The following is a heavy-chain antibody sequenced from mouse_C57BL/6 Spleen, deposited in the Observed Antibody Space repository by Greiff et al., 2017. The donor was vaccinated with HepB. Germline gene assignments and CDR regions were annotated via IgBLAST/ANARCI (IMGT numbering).Heavy chain of an antibody. Sequence: QVQLQQPGTELVKPGASVKLSCKASGYTFTSYWMHWVKQRPGQGLEWIGNINPSNGGTNYNEKFKSKATLTVDKSSSTAYMQLSSLTSEDSAVYDWARGGPGSRGGYYFDYWGQGTTLTVSS. CDR2: INPSNGGT. J-gene: IGHJ2*01. V-gene: IGHV1-53*01. CDR3: ARGGPGSRGGYYFDY. D-gene: IGHD1-1*01. CDR1: GYTFTSYW.